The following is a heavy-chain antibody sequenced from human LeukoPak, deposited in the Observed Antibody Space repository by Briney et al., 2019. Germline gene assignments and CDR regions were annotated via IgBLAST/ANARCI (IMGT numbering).Heavy chain of an antibody. D-gene: IGHD1-1*01. CDR2: INPSGGST. V-gene: IGHV1-46*01. Sequence: ASVKVSCKASGYTFTSYYMHWVRQAPGQGLEWMGIINPSGGSTSYAQRLQGRITITRNTSISTVYMELSSLRSEDTAVYYCARGPPTAQYFQHWGQGTLVTVSS. J-gene: IGHJ1*01. CDR3: ARGPPTAQYFQH. CDR1: GYTFTSYY.